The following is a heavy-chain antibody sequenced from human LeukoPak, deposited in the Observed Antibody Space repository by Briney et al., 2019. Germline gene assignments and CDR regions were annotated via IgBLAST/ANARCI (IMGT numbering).Heavy chain of an antibody. J-gene: IGHJ4*02. CDR3: ARSYGSASYNIDY. CDR1: GFTFFMYT. CDR2: VSYDGSNE. D-gene: IGHD3-10*01. Sequence: GGSLRLSCEVSGFTFFMYTMHWVRRAPGKGLELVSLVSYDGSNEYYVDSVTGRFTISRDNSKNTLYLQMNSLRPEDTAVYYCARSYGSASYNIDYWGQGTLVTVSS. V-gene: IGHV3-30*04.